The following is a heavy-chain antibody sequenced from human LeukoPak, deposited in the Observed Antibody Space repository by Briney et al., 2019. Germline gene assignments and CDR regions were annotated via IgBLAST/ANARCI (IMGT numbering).Heavy chain of an antibody. D-gene: IGHD2-21*02. Sequence: SETLSLTCTVSGYSISSDYYWGWIRQPPGKGLEWIGTIYHSGSTYYSPSLKSRVTISGDTSKNQFSLTLTSVTAADTAVYYCARSPQKFDYYLDGDSHYFFDSWGQGTLVTVSS. V-gene: IGHV4-38-2*02. J-gene: IGHJ4*02. CDR2: IYHSGST. CDR3: ARSPQKFDYYLDGDSHYFFDS. CDR1: GYSISSDYY.